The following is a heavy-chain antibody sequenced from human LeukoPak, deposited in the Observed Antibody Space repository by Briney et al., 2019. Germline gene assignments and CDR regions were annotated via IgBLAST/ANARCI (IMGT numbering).Heavy chain of an antibody. V-gene: IGHV3-66*01. CDR3: ARELRRYSSSWYIYFDY. D-gene: IGHD6-13*01. CDR1: GFTVSSNY. J-gene: IGHJ4*02. Sequence: PGGSLRLSCAASGFTVSSNYMSWVRQAPGEGLEWVSVIYSGGSTYYADSVKGRFTISRDNSKNTLYLQMNSLRAEDTAVYYCARELRRYSSSWYIYFDYWGQGTLVTVSS. CDR2: IYSGGST.